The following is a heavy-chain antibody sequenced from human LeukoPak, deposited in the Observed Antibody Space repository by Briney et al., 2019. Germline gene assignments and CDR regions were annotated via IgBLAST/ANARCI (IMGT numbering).Heavy chain of an antibody. V-gene: IGHV3-53*01. CDR3: ARGGVRHY. D-gene: IGHD2-8*02. J-gene: IGHJ4*02. Sequence: GGSLRLSCAASGFTVSSAYMSWVRQAPRKGPAWVSVIYGDGTTYYADSVKGRFTISRDNSENTVFLQMHSLRAEDTAMYYCARGGVRHYWGQGTLVTVSS. CDR1: GFTVSSAY. CDR2: IYGDGTT.